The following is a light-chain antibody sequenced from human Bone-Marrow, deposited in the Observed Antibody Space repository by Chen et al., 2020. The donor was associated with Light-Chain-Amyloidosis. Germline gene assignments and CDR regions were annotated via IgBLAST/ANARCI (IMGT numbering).Light chain of an antibody. J-gene: IGLJ3*02. V-gene: IGLV6-57*01. Sequence: NFMLTQPHSVSASPGKTVIISCNRSSGSIATNYVQWYQQRPGSSPTTVIYEDDQRPAGVPDRFSGSIDRSSNSASLTISGLKTGDEADYYCQSYQGSSQGVFGGGTKLTVL. CDR3: QSYQGSSQGV. CDR1: SGSIATNY. CDR2: EDD.